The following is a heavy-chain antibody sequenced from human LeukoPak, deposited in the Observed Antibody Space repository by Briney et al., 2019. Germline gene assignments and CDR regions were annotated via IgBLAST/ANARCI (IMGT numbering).Heavy chain of an antibody. CDR2: IYYSGYT. Sequence: PSETLSLTCTVSGGSISSYYWSWIRQPPGKGLEWIGYIYYSGYTNYNPSLKSRVTISVDTSKNQFSLKLSSVTAADTAVYYCARTTMVRGTYYMDVWGKGTTVTVSS. D-gene: IGHD3-10*01. V-gene: IGHV4-59*01. CDR1: GGSISSYY. CDR3: ARTTMVRGTYYMDV. J-gene: IGHJ6*03.